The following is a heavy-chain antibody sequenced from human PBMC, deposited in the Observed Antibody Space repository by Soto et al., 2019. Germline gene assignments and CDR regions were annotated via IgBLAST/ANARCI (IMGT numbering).Heavy chain of an antibody. CDR2: ISYDGNNK. D-gene: IGHD5-12*01. CDR3: AGLATRFDL. V-gene: IGHV3-30-3*01. CDR1: GFTFTNYA. Sequence: QVQLVESGGGVVQPGRSLRLSCAASGFTFTNYAMHWVRQAPGKGLEWVAVISYDGNNKYYADSVKGRITISRDHSRNTLFLLVNSPRAEDTAVYYWAGLATRFDLWGQGTMVTVSS. J-gene: IGHJ4*02.